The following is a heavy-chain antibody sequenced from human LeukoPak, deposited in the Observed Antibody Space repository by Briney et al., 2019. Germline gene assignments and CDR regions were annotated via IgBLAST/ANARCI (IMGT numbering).Heavy chain of an antibody. CDR3: ARDGGFGEILWPLGY. J-gene: IGHJ4*02. D-gene: IGHD3-10*01. V-gene: IGHV3-23*01. CDR2: ISGSGGST. CDR1: GFTFSSYA. Sequence: GGSLRLSCAASGFTFSSYAMSWVRQAPGRGLEWVSAISGSGGSTYYADSVKGRFTISRDNSKNTLYLQMNSLRAEDTAVYYCARDGGFGEILWPLGYWGQGTLVTVSS.